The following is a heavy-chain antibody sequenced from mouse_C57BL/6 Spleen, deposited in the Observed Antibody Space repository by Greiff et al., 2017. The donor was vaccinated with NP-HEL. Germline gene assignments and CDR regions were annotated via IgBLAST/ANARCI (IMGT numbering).Heavy chain of an antibody. CDR1: GYAFTNYL. J-gene: IGHJ4*01. Sequence: VKLMESGAELVRPGTSVKVSCKASGYAFTNYLIEWVKQRPGQGLEWIGVINPGSGGTNYNEKFKGKATLTADKSSSTAYMQLSSLTSEDSAVYFCARSYYGSSYGYAMDYWGQGTSVTVSS. D-gene: IGHD1-1*01. V-gene: IGHV1-54*01. CDR3: ARSYYGSSYGYAMDY. CDR2: INPGSGGT.